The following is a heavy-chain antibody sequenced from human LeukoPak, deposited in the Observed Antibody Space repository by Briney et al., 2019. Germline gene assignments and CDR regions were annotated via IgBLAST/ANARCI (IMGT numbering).Heavy chain of an antibody. Sequence: PSETLSLTCAVYGGSFSGYYWSWIRQPPGKGLEWIGEINHSGSTNYNPCLKMRVTISVDTYKNHFSLKLRSVTAADTAVYYCARYLVVPAAPDYWGQGTLVSVS. V-gene: IGHV4-34*01. J-gene: IGHJ4*02. D-gene: IGHD2-2*01. CDR2: INHSGST. CDR3: ARYLVVPAAPDY. CDR1: GGSFSGYY.